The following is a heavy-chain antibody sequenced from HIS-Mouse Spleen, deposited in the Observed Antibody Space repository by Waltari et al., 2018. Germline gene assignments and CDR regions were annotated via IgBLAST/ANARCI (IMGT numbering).Heavy chain of an antibody. V-gene: IGHV4-39*07. CDR3: AREIPYSSSWYDWYLDL. CDR2: IYYSGST. Sequence: QLQLQESGPGLVKPSETLSLTCTVSGGSISSSSYYWGWIRQPPGKGLEWIGSIYYSGSTYYNPSLKGRVTISVDTSKNQFSLKLSSVTAADTAVYYCAREIPYSSSWYDWYLDLWGRGTLVTVSS. J-gene: IGHJ2*01. D-gene: IGHD6-13*01. CDR1: GGSISSSSYY.